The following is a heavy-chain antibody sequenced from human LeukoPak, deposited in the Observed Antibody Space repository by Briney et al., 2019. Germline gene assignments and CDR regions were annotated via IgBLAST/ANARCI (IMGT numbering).Heavy chain of an antibody. CDR3: VRGGTRGDN. CDR1: GGSIDSSSYY. Sequence: SETLSLTCSVSGGSIDSSSYYWAWIRQPPGTGLEWIGYSYYSGRSNYNPSLKSRVTISVDTSKSQFSLKLSSVTAADTAVYYCVRGGTRGDNWGQGTLVTVSS. V-gene: IGHV4-61*05. J-gene: IGHJ4*02. CDR2: SYYSGRS. D-gene: IGHD1-7*01.